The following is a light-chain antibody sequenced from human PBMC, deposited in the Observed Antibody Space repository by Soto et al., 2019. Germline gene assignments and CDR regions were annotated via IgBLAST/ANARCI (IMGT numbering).Light chain of an antibody. J-gene: IGLJ1*01. Sequence: QAVLTQPASVSGSPGQSITISCTGTSSDVGIYNLVSWYQQHPGKAPKLMIYEGTRRPSGVSHRFSGSKSGNTASLTISGLQAEDEADYYCCSYAGSNTDVFGTGTKLTVL. CDR3: CSYAGSNTDV. CDR2: EGT. CDR1: SSDVGIYNL. V-gene: IGLV2-23*01.